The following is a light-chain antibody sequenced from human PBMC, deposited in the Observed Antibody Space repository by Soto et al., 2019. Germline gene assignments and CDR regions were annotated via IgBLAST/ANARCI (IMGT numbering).Light chain of an antibody. V-gene: IGLV2-14*01. CDR2: YVS. J-gene: IGLJ1*01. Sequence: QSVLTQPASVSGSPGQSITISCTGTSSDVGGYNYVSWYQQHPGKAPKLMIYYVSNRPSGVSNRFSGSKSGNTASLTISGLQAEDEADYYCSSYTSSSTPLYVFGTGTKLTVL. CDR3: SSYTSSSTPLYV. CDR1: SSDVGGYNY.